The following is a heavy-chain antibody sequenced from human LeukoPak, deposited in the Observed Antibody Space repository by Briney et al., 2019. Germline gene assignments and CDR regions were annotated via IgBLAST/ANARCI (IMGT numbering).Heavy chain of an antibody. J-gene: IGHJ3*02. CDR3: AREDRIVGATQDAFDI. V-gene: IGHV3-11*04. Sequence: PGGSLRLSCAASGFTFSDYHMSWIRQAPGKGLEWVSYISSSGSTIYYADSVKGRFTISRDNAENSLYLQMNSLRAEDTAVYYCAREDRIVGATQDAFDIWGQGTMVTVSS. CDR1: GFTFSDYH. CDR2: ISSSGSTI. D-gene: IGHD1-26*01.